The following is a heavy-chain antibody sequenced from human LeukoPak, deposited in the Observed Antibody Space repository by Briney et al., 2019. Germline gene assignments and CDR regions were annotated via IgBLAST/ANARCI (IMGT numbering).Heavy chain of an antibody. Sequence: ASVKVSCKSSGYTFTLYYMHWVRQAPGQGLEWMGTINPSGGSTHYAQRFQGRVTMTRDTSTSTVDMELSSLRSEDTAVYYCARGYCSSTSCYAWFDPWGQGTLVTVSS. CDR3: ARGYCSSTSCYAWFDP. CDR2: INPSGGST. V-gene: IGHV1-46*01. CDR1: GYTFTLYY. J-gene: IGHJ5*02. D-gene: IGHD2-2*01.